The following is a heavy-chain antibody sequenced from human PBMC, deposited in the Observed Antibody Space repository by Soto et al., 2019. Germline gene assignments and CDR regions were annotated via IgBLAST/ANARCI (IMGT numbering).Heavy chain of an antibody. CDR1: GGSISSGGYY. CDR3: ARDYDSSGYYFP. CDR2: IYYSGST. Sequence: SETLSLTCTVSGGSISSGGYYWSWIRQHPGKGLEWIGYIYYSGSTYYNPSLKSRVTISVDTSKNQFSLKLSSVTAADTAVYYCARDYDSSGYYFPWGQGTLVTVS. D-gene: IGHD3-22*01. J-gene: IGHJ5*02. V-gene: IGHV4-31*03.